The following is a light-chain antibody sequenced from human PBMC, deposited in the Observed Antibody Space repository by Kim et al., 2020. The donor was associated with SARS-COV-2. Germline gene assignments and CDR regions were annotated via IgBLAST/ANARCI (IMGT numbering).Light chain of an antibody. J-gene: IGKJ3*01. CDR3: QQYGNSPFT. V-gene: IGKV3-20*01. Sequence: SPGDRATLSCRASQTVVSKYLAWYQHKPGRAPRLLISGASRRATGIPDRFSGSGSGTDFTLTISRLEPEDCAVYYCQQYGNSPFTFGPGTKVDIK. CDR2: GAS. CDR1: QTVVSKY.